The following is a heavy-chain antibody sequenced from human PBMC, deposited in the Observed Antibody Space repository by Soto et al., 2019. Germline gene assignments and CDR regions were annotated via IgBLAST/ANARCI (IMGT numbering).Heavy chain of an antibody. CDR3: ARDPPALQADAFDI. CDR2: ISAYNGNT. D-gene: IGHD4-4*01. Sequence: ASVNVSCKASGYTFTSYGISWVRQAPGQGLEWMGWISAYNGNTNYAQKLQGRVTMTTDTSTSTAYMELRSLRSDDTAVYYCARDPPALQADAFDIWGQGTMVTVSS. CDR1: GYTFTSYG. J-gene: IGHJ3*02. V-gene: IGHV1-18*01.